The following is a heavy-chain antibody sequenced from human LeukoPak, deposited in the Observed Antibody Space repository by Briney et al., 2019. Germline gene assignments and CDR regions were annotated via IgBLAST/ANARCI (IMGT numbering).Heavy chain of an antibody. D-gene: IGHD3-3*01. J-gene: IGHJ4*02. CDR3: ARAFWSGYKYYFDY. V-gene: IGHV4-59*06. CDR1: GGSISSYY. Sequence: SETLSLTCTVSGGSISSYYWSWIRQPAGKGLEWIGYIYYTESTYSNPSLKSRVTISVDTSKNQFSLKLSSVTAADTAVYYCARAFWSGYKYYFDYWGQGTLVTVSS. CDR2: IYYTEST.